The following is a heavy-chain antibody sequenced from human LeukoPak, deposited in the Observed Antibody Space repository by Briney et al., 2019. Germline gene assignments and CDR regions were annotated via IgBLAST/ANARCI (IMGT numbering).Heavy chain of an antibody. CDR1: GGSISSYY. CDR3: ARQPRGWAYYYLDY. Sequence: SETLSLTRTVSGGSISSYYWSWIRQPPGKGLEWIGYIYYSGSTNYNPSLKSRVTISVDTSKNQFSLKLSSVTAADTAVYYWARQPRGWAYYYLDYWGQGTLVTVSS. J-gene: IGHJ4*02. V-gene: IGHV4-59*08. CDR2: IYYSGST. D-gene: IGHD6-19*01.